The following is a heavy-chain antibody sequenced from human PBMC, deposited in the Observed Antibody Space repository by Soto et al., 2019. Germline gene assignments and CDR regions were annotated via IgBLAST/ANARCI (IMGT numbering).Heavy chain of an antibody. D-gene: IGHD6-6*01. J-gene: IGHJ6*02. CDR1: GGSISSYY. CDR2: IYYSGST. Sequence: SETLSLTCTVSGGSISSYYWSWIRQPPGKGLEWIGYIYYSGSTNYNPSLKSRVTISADTSKNQFSLKLSSVTAADTAVYYCARDRGSIAARPGYYYGMDVWGQGTTVTVSS. CDR3: ARDRGSIAARPGYYYGMDV. V-gene: IGHV4-59*01.